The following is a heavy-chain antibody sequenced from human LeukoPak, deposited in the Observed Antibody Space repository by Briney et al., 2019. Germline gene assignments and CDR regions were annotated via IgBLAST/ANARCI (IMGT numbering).Heavy chain of an antibody. V-gene: IGHV4-4*08. CDR3: ARLVGWFDP. CDR2: IYTSGST. CDR1: GGSISRYY. Sequence: SETLSLTCTVSGGSISRYYWSWIRQPPGKGLEWIGYIYTSGSTNYNPSLKSRVTISVDTSKNQFSLKLSSVAAADTAVYYRARLVGWFDPWGQGTLVTVSS. J-gene: IGHJ5*02.